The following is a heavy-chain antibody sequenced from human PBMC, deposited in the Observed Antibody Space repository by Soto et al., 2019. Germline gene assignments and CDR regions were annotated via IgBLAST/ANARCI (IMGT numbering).Heavy chain of an antibody. CDR2: IGTAGDT. CDR3: AGGRLISLYYFDY. D-gene: IGHD2-15*01. Sequence: GSLRLSCPASGFTFSNYDMHCVRQVTGKGLEWVSTIGTAGDTYYPGSVKGRFTISRENAKNSLYLQMNSLRAEDTAVYYCAGGRLISLYYFDYWGQGTLVTVS. V-gene: IGHV3-13*01. CDR1: GFTFSNYD. J-gene: IGHJ4*02.